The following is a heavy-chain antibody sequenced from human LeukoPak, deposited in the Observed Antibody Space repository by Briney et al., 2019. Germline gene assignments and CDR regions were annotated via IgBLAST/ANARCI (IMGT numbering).Heavy chain of an antibody. V-gene: IGHV3-23*01. CDR3: AKDWGYGSGTYYPH. Sequence: GGSLRLSCAASGFTFSSNSMNWVRQAPGKGLEWVSVITNTGGATYYADSVKGRFTISRDNSKNTVYLQMNSLRAEDTAVYYCAKDWGYGSGTYYPHWGREPWSPSPQ. CDR1: GFTFSSNS. CDR2: ITNTGGAT. J-gene: IGHJ4*02. D-gene: IGHD3-10*01.